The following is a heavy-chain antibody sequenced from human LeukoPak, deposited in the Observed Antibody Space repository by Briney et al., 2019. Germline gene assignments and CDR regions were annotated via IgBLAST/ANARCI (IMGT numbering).Heavy chain of an antibody. V-gene: IGHV4-59*12. CDR2: IFYSGNT. J-gene: IGHJ4*02. CDR3: ARLGAISGGDYPDD. Sequence: PSETLSLTCTVSGVSISSYYWSWIRQPPGQGLEWIGYIFYSGNTIYNPSLRSQVTISADTSKNHFSLSLRSVTAADTAVYYCARLGAISGGDYPDDWGQGTLVTVSS. CDR1: GVSISSYY. D-gene: IGHD1-26*01.